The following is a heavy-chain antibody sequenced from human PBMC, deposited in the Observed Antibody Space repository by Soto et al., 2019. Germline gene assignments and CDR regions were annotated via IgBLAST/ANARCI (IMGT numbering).Heavy chain of an antibody. Sequence: EVQLVESGGGLVQPGGSLRLSCVASGIPVSSNYMTWVRQAPGKGLEWVSVLHSGGDTYYANSVKGRFTISRHDSTNTLILQRTSLPAEDAAVYYWARDGPYYYAARMDVWGRGTTVTVSS. D-gene: IGHD3-10*01. CDR2: LHSGGDT. V-gene: IGHV3-53*04. CDR3: ARDGPYYYAARMDV. J-gene: IGHJ6*02. CDR1: GIPVSSNY.